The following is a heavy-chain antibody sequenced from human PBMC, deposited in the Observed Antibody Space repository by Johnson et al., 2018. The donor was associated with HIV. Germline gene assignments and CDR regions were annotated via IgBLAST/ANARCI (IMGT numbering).Heavy chain of an antibody. Sequence: VQLVESGGGLVQPGGSLRLSCAASGFTFSTSWMSWVRQAPGKGLWWVANINQDGVEKYYVDSVKGRFTISRDNATNSLFLQMNIVRDEDTAVYYCVRGGAVAPSSGFDIWGQGTKVTVSS. CDR1: GFTFSTSW. V-gene: IGHV3-7*05. D-gene: IGHD6-19*01. CDR3: VRGGAVAPSSGFDI. J-gene: IGHJ3*02. CDR2: INQDGVEK.